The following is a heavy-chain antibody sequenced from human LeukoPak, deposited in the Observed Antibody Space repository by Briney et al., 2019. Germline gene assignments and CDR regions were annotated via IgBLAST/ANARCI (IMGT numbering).Heavy chain of an antibody. CDR3: ARAARYFDL. V-gene: IGHV4-34*01. CDR1: GGSFSGYY. J-gene: IGHJ2*01. CDR2: INHSGST. Sequence: SETLSLTCAVYGGSFSGYYWSWIRQPPGKGLEWIGEINHSGSTNYNPSLKSRVTISVDTPKNQFSLKLSSVTAADTAVYYCARAARYFDLWGRGTLVTVSS.